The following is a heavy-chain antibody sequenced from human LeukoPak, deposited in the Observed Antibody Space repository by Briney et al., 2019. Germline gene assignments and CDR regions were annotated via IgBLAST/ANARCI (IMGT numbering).Heavy chain of an antibody. CDR2: IYYSGRT. D-gene: IGHD3-22*01. J-gene: IGHJ4*02. V-gene: IGHV4-59*01. Sequence: PSETLPLTCTASGDSINSYYWSWIRQPPGKGLEWIGYIYYSGRTNYNPSLKSRVTISVDTSKNQFSLKLSSVTAADTAVYYCARSSAYYYDSSGFLFDWGQGTLVTVSS. CDR3: ARSSAYYYDSSGFLFD. CDR1: GDSINSYY.